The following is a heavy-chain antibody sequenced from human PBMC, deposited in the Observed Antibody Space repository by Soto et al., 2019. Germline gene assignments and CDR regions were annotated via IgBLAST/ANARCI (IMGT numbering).Heavy chain of an antibody. V-gene: IGHV3-53*01. Sequence: EVQLVESGGGLILPGGSLRLSCAASGVTVSNNYMRWVRQAPGKGLEWVSLIYSGGDTHYADSVKGRFTISRDSSKNTVYLQMNSLRAEETAVYYCARDHPGIAAGGAGAWGQGTLVTVSS. CDR2: IYSGGDT. CDR1: GVTVSNNY. D-gene: IGHD6-13*01. CDR3: ARDHPGIAAGGAGA. J-gene: IGHJ5*02.